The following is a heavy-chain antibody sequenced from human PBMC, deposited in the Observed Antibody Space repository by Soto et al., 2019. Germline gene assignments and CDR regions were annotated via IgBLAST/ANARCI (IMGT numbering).Heavy chain of an antibody. J-gene: IGHJ2*01. D-gene: IGHD4-17*01. CDR3: ARPFGDYISGWYFDL. V-gene: IGHV4-31*03. Sequence: QVQLQESGPGLVKPSQTLSLTCTVSGGSISGGGYYWSWIRQHPGKGLEWIGYIYYSGSTYYNPSLKSRVTISVDTSKNQFSLKLSSVTAADTAVYYCARPFGDYISGWYFDLWGRGTLVTVSS. CDR1: GGSISGGGYY. CDR2: IYYSGST.